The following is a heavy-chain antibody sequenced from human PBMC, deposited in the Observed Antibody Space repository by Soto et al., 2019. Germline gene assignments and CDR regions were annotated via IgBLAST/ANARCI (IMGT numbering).Heavy chain of an antibody. J-gene: IGHJ4*02. V-gene: IGHV5-51*01. CDR2: IYPGDSDT. Sequence: GESLKISCKGSGYSFTSYWIGWVRQMPGKGLEWMGIIYPGDSDTRYSPSFQGQVTISADKSISTAYLQWSSLKASDTAMYYCARRPLFNYGDYTIDYWGQGTLVTVSS. CDR1: GYSFTSYW. CDR3: ARRPLFNYGDYTIDY. D-gene: IGHD4-17*01.